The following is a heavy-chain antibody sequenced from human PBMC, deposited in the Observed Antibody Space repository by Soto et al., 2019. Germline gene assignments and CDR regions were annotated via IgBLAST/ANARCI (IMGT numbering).Heavy chain of an antibody. CDR3: ARLGYSGYIDY. V-gene: IGHV4-39*01. Sequence: PSETLSLTCPVSGGSIGNSTYYWGWIRRPPGKGLEWIGNIYYSGSTYYNPSLKSRVTISVDTSKNQFSLRLNSVTAADTAVYFCARLGYSGYIDYWGQGTLVTVSS. D-gene: IGHD5-12*01. J-gene: IGHJ4*02. CDR2: IYYSGST. CDR1: GGSIGNSTYY.